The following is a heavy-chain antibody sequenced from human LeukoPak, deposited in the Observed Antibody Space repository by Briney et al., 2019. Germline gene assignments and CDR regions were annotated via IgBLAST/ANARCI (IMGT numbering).Heavy chain of an antibody. V-gene: IGHV3-7*01. CDR1: GYTFSRYW. J-gene: IGHJ4*02. D-gene: IGHD6-13*01. CDR3: ARWTYSSSWWFVEY. CDR2: IKGDGSEK. Sequence: GGSLRLSCAASGYTFSRYWVTWVRQAPGKGLEWVANIKGDGSEKYYVDSVKGRFTISRDNSKDSLYLQMNSLRPEDMALYYCARWTYSSSWWFVEYWGQGILVTVSS.